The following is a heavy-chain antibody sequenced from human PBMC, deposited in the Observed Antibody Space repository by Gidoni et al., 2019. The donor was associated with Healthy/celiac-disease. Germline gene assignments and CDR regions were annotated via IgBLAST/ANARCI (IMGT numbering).Heavy chain of an antibody. V-gene: IGHV3-30-3*01. Sequence: YGSYAMHWVRQAPGKGLEWVAVISYDGSNKYYADSVKGRFTISRDNSKNTLYLQMNSLRAEDTAVYYCARGLPKYYYDSSVGYWGQGTLVTVSS. J-gene: IGHJ4*02. CDR1: YGSYA. D-gene: IGHD3-22*01. CDR3: ARGLPKYYYDSSVGY. CDR2: ISYDGSNK.